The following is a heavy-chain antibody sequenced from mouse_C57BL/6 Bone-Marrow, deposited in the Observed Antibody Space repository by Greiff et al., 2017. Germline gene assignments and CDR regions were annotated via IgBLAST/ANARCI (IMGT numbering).Heavy chain of an antibody. V-gene: IGHV1-59*01. Sequence: QVQLQQPEAELVRPGTSVKLSCKASGYTFTSYWMHWVKQRPGQGLEWIGVIDPSDSYTNYNQKFKGKATLTVDTSSSTAYMQLSSLTSEDSAVYYCAREDYYGSSYRFAYWGQGTLVTVSA. CDR3: AREDYYGSSYRFAY. D-gene: IGHD1-1*01. CDR2: IDPSDSYT. CDR1: GYTFTSYW. J-gene: IGHJ3*01.